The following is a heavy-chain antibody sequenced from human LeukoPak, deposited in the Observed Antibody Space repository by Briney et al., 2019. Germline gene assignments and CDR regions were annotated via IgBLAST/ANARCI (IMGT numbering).Heavy chain of an antibody. CDR1: GYTFTGYY. J-gene: IGHJ5*02. Sequence: ASVKVSCKASGYTFTGYYMHWVRQAPGQGLEWMGWINPNSGGTNYAQKFQGRVTMTRDTSISTAYMELSRLRSDDTAVYYCARDHCSGGSCYWPFDPWGQGPLVSVSS. D-gene: IGHD2-15*01. V-gene: IGHV1-2*02. CDR3: ARDHCSGGSCYWPFDP. CDR2: INPNSGGT.